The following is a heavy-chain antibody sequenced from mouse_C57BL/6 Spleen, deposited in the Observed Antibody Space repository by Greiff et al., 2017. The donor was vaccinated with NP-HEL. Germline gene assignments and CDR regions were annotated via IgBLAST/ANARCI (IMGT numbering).Heavy chain of an antibody. Sequence: VQLQQSGAELVRPGASVKLSCKASGYTFTDYYINWVKQRPGQGLEWIARIYPGSGNTYYNEKFKGKATLTAEKSSSTAYMQLSSLTSEDSAVYFCARGFYYYGSSYGYYFDYWGQGTTLTVSS. CDR3: ARGFYYYGSSYGYYFDY. CDR2: IYPGSGNT. V-gene: IGHV1-76*01. J-gene: IGHJ2*01. CDR1: GYTFTDYY. D-gene: IGHD1-1*01.